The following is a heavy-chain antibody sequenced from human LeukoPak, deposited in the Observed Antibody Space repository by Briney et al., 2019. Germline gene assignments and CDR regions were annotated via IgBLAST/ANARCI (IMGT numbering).Heavy chain of an antibody. J-gene: IGHJ3*02. Sequence: SETLSLTCAVSGGSISSGGYSWSWIRQPPGKGLAWIGYIYHSGSTYYNPSLKSRVTISVDRSKNQFSLKLSSVTAADTAVYYCARACSGGSCYYAFDIWGQGTMVTVSS. CDR2: IYHSGST. D-gene: IGHD2-15*01. CDR1: GGSISSGGYS. V-gene: IGHV4-30-2*01. CDR3: ARACSGGSCYYAFDI.